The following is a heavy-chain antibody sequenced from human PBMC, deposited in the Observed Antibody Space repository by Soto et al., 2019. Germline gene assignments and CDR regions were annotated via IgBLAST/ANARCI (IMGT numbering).Heavy chain of an antibody. CDR2: IKKDGSKI. CDR1: GFSFASSW. CDR3: ARDVSPGSSSLYLDAFDI. J-gene: IGHJ3*02. V-gene: IGHV3-7*05. Sequence: EVQLVESGGDLVQPGGSLRLSCAASGFSFASSWMTWVRQAPGQGLEWVANIKKDGSKINYLDSVRGRFTVSRDNAKNSMYLEMNSLRAEETALYYCARDVSPGSSSLYLDAFDIWGQGTMVTVSS. D-gene: IGHD6-13*01.